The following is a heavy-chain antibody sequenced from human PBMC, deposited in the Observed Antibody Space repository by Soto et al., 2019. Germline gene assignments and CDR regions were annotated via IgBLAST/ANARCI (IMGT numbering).Heavy chain of an antibody. CDR2: IIPIFGTA. J-gene: IGHJ4*02. Sequence: QVQLVQSGAEVKKPGSSVKVSCKASGGTFSSYAISWVRQAPGQGLEWMGGIIPIFGTANYAQKFQGRVTIPADESTSTAYMELSSLRSEDTAVYYCARRRSKPYYDSAFDYWGQGTLVTVCS. CDR3: ARRRSKPYYDSAFDY. D-gene: IGHD3-22*01. CDR1: GGTFSSYA. V-gene: IGHV1-69*01.